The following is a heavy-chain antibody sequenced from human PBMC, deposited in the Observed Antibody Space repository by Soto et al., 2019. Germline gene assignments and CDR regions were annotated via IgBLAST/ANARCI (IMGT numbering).Heavy chain of an antibody. CDR2: IYHSGST. Sequence: SETLSLTCDVSGGSISSINWWSWVRQPPGKGLKWIGEIYHSGSTTYNPSLKSRVTISVDKSKNQFSLKLKSVTAADTAIYYCARGGGPDIAYGMDVWGQGTTVTVSS. J-gene: IGHJ6*02. CDR3: ARGGGPDIAYGMDV. D-gene: IGHD5-12*01. V-gene: IGHV4-4*02. CDR1: GGSISSINW.